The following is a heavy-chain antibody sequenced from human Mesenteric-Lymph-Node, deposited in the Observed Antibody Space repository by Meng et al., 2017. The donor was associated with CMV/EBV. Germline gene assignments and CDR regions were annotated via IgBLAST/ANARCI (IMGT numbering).Heavy chain of an antibody. Sequence: GGSLRLSCAASGFIYSIYSMNWVRQAPGKGLGWVSSISSSSSFIYYADSVKGRLTISRDNAKNSLYLQMNSMRAEDTAVYYCTGGGVGATTYSLYYFDYWGQGTLVTVSS. CDR2: ISSSSSFI. D-gene: IGHD1-26*01. J-gene: IGHJ4*02. V-gene: IGHV3-21*01. CDR1: GFIYSIYS. CDR3: TGGGVGATTYSLYYFDY.